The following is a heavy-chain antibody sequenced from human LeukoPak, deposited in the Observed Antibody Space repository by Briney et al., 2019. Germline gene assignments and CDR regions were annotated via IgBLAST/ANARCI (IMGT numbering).Heavy chain of an antibody. CDR3: AKDEYYYDSSGYPSH. D-gene: IGHD3-22*01. CDR2: ISYDGSNK. J-gene: IGHJ4*02. CDR1: GFTFSSYG. V-gene: IGHV3-30*18. Sequence: PGGSLRLSCAASGFTFSSYGMHWVRQAPGKGLEWVAVISYDGSNKYYADSVKGRFTISRDNSKNTLYLQMNSLRAEDTAVYCCAKDEYYYDSSGYPSHWGQGTLVTVSS.